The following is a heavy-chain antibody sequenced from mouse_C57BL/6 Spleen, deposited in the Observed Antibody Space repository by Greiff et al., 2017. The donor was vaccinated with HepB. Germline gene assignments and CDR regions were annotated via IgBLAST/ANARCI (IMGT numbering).Heavy chain of an antibody. J-gene: IGHJ4*01. V-gene: IGHV1-82*01. CDR2: IYPGDGDT. Sequence: QVQLQQSGPELVKPGASVKISCKASGYAFSSSWMNWVKQSPGKGLEWIGRIYPGDGDTNYNGKFKGKATLTADKSSSTAYMQLSSLTSEDSAVYFCARTLTGTGAMDYWGQGTSVTVSS. CDR1: GYAFSSSW. D-gene: IGHD4-1*01. CDR3: ARTLTGTGAMDY.